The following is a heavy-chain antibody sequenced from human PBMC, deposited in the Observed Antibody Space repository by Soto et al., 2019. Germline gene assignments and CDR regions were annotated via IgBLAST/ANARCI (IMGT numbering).Heavy chain of an antibody. CDR1: GFTFSNYI. CDR3: ARDDEDGSYCDLGY. V-gene: IGHV3-30-3*01. J-gene: IGHJ4*02. D-gene: IGHD3-10*01. CDR2: ILHDGNNK. Sequence: GGSLRLSCAASGFTFSNYIMHWVRQAPGKGLEWVAMILHDGNNKYYADSVKGRFTISRDNSKNTLYLQMNSLRTEDTAIYYCARDDEDGSYCDLGYSGQGTLVTVSS.